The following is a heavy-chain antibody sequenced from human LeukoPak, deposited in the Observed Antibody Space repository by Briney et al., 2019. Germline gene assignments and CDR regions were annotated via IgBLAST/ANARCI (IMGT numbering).Heavy chain of an antibody. J-gene: IGHJ3*02. CDR3: ARSDSGSYGLNAFDI. Sequence: PGGSLRLSCAASGFTFSNYAMSWVRQAPGKGLEWVSAIRGSGGSTYYADSVKGRFTISRDNSKNTLYLQMNNLRAEDTAVYYCARSDSGSYGLNAFDIWGQGTMVTVSS. CDR1: GFTFSNYA. D-gene: IGHD1-26*01. CDR2: IRGSGGST. V-gene: IGHV3-23*01.